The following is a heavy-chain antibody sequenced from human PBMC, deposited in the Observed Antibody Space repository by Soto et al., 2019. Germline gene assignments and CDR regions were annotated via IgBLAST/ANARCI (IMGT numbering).Heavy chain of an antibody. CDR2: ISAYHGNT. J-gene: IGHJ4*02. Sequence: ASVTVSCKASGYTFTSYGISWVRPAPGQGLEWMGWISAYHGNTNYAQKLQGRVTMTTGASTSTAYMELRSLRSDDTAVYYCARHTVAGLGPVDYWGQGTLVTVSS. CDR1: GYTFTSYG. D-gene: IGHD6-19*01. CDR3: ARHTVAGLGPVDY. V-gene: IGHV1-18*01.